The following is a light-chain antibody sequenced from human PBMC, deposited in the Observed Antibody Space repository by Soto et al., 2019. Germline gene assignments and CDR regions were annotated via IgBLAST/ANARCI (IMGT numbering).Light chain of an antibody. Sequence: EVVMTQSPGTLSVSPGERATLSCRASQSVRSNLAWYQQKPGQAPRLVIYGASTRATGIPARFSGSGSGTEFTVTISSLQSEDFAVYYCQQYNNWPPLTSGGGTKVEIK. CDR1: QSVRSN. J-gene: IGKJ4*01. V-gene: IGKV3-15*01. CDR3: QQYNNWPPLT. CDR2: GAS.